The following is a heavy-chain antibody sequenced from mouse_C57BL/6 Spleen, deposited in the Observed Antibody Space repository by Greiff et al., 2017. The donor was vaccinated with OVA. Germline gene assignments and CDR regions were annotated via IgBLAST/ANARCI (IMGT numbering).Heavy chain of an antibody. CDR3: ARTPGSKGEYFDY. CDR2: IYPGDGDT. CDR1: GYAFSSSW. J-gene: IGHJ2*01. D-gene: IGHD1-1*01. Sequence: QVQLQQSGPELVKPGASVKISCKASGYAFSSSWMNWVKQRPGKGLEWIGRIYPGDGDTNYNGKFKGKATLTADKSSSTAYMQLSSLTSEDSAVYFCARTPGSKGEYFDYWGQGTTLTVSS. V-gene: IGHV1-82*01.